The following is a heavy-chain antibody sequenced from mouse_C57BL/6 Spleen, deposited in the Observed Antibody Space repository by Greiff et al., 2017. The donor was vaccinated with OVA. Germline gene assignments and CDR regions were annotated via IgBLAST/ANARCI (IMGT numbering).Heavy chain of an antibody. V-gene: IGHV1-26*01. J-gene: IGHJ1*03. CDR3: AREGYYGSTRYFDV. Sequence: EVQLQQSGPELVKPGASVKISCKASGYTFTDYYMNWVKQSHGKSLEWIGDINPNNGGTSYNQKFKGKATLTVDKSSSTAYMELLSLTSEDSAVYYGAREGYYGSTRYFDVWGTGTTVTVSS. CDR1: GYTFTDYY. CDR2: INPNNGGT. D-gene: IGHD1-1*01.